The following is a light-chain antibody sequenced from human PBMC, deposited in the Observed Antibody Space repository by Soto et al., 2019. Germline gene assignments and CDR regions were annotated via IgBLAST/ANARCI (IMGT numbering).Light chain of an antibody. CDR1: QSVSSN. Sequence: EIVMTQSPATLSVSPGEGATLSCRASQSVSSNLAWSQQKPGQAPRLLIYGASTRATGIPARFSGSGSGTELTLSISGLQSEDFAVFYCQQYTNWPYTFGQGTKLESK. V-gene: IGKV3-15*01. J-gene: IGKJ2*01. CDR2: GAS. CDR3: QQYTNWPYT.